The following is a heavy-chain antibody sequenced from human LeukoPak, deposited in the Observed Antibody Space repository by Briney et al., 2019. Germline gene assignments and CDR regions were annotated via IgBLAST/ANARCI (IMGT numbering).Heavy chain of an antibody. J-gene: IGHJ4*02. CDR2: VSAYNGNT. V-gene: IGHV1-18*04. D-gene: IGHD4-17*01. CDR3: ARARTTVTQRDT. CDR1: GYTFTGYY. Sequence: ASVKVSCKASGYTFTGYYMHWVRQAPGQGLEWMGWVSAYNGNTNYAQKLQGRVTMTTDTSTSTAYMELRSLRSDDTAVYYCARARTTVTQRDTWGQGTLVTVSS.